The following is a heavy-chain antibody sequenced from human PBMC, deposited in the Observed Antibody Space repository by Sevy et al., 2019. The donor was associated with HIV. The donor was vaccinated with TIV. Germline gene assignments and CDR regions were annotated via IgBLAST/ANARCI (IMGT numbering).Heavy chain of an antibody. Sequence: GGSLRLPCAASGFTFSANWMNWVRQAPGKGLEWVANIKGDGSDKHYDDSVEGRFTISRDNAKNLLYLQMNSLRVEDTAVYYCAHETFGRFESWGQGTLVTVSS. J-gene: IGHJ4*02. CDR1: GFTFSANW. D-gene: IGHD3-16*01. CDR3: AHETFGRFES. CDR2: IKGDGSDK. V-gene: IGHV3-7*01.